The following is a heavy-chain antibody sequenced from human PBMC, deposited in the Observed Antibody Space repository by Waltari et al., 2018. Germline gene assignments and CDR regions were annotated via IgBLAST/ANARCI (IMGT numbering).Heavy chain of an antibody. CDR1: GGSISSSSYY. CDR2: IYYSGCT. D-gene: IGHD6-19*01. Sequence: QLQLQESGPGLVKPSETLSLTCTVSGGSISSSSYYWGWIRQPPGKGLEWIGSIYYSGCTYYNPSLKSRVTISVDTSKNQFSLKLSSVTAADTAVYYCARQWLTIYYFDYWGQGTLVTVSS. V-gene: IGHV4-39*01. CDR3: ARQWLTIYYFDY. J-gene: IGHJ4*02.